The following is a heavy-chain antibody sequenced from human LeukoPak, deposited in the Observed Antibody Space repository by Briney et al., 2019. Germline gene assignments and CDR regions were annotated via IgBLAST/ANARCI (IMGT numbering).Heavy chain of an antibody. CDR2: IDPSDSYT. V-gene: IGHV5-10-1*01. CDR3: ARHGVGATGWFDP. Sequence: GESLKISCKGSGSRFTSYWISGVRQMPGKGLEWMGRIDPSDSYTNYSPSFQGHVTISADKSISTAYLQWSSLKASDTAMYYCARHGVGATGWFDPWGQGTLVTVSS. D-gene: IGHD1-26*01. CDR1: GSRFTSYW. J-gene: IGHJ5*02.